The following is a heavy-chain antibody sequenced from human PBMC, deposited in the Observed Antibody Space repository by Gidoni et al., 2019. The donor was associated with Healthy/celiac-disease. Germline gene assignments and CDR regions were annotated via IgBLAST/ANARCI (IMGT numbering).Heavy chain of an antibody. D-gene: IGHD6-19*01. J-gene: IGHJ4*02. CDR1: GFTFSSYG. CDR2: ISYDGSNK. Sequence: QVQLVESGGGVVQPGRSLRLPCAASGFTFSSYGMHWVRQDPGKGLEWVAVISYDGSNKYYADSVKGRFTISRDNSKNTLYLQMNSLRAEDTAVYYCAKEYSSGWYDFDYWGQGTLVTVSS. V-gene: IGHV3-30*18. CDR3: AKEYSSGWYDFDY.